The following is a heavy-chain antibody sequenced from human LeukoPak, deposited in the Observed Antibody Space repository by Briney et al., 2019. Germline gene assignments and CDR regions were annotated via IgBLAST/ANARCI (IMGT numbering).Heavy chain of an antibody. D-gene: IGHD4-17*01. CDR1: GFTFSSYA. CDR2: ISGSGGST. CDR3: ATTYGDYELDY. J-gene: IGHJ4*02. Sequence: GGSLRLSCAASGFTFSSYAMSWVRQAPGKGLEWVPAISGSGGSTYYADSVKGRFTISRDNSKNTLYLQMNSLRAEDTAVYYCATTYGDYELDYWGQGTLVTVSS. V-gene: IGHV3-23*01.